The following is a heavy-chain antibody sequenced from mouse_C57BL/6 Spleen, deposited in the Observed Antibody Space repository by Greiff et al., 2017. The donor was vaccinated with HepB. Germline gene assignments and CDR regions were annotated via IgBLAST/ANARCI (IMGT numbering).Heavy chain of an antibody. V-gene: IGHV14-4*01. CDR2: IDPENGDT. J-gene: IGHJ3*01. CDR1: GFNIKDDY. D-gene: IGHD1-1*01. Sequence: EVQLQQSGAELVRPGASVKLSCTASGFNIKDDYMHWVKQRPEQGLEWIGWIDPENGDTEYASKFQGKATIPADTSSNTAYLQLSSLTSEDTAVYYCTAYYYGSSYPAWFAYWGQGTLVTVSA. CDR3: TAYYYGSSYPAWFAY.